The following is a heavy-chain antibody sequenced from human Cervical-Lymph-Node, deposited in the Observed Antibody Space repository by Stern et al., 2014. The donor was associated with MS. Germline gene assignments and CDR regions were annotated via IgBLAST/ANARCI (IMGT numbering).Heavy chain of an antibody. D-gene: IGHD3/OR15-3a*01. Sequence: QVQLQESENEVKKLGASVKVSCKASGYIFSDYGITWVRQAPGQGLEWMGWISASNGDTTYAQKFQDRVTMTTDTSTSTAYMDLRSLRSDDTAVYYCARGWRTXXPDYWGQGTLVSVS. CDR1: GYIFSDYG. J-gene: IGHJ4*02. CDR2: ISASNGDT. V-gene: IGHV1-18*04. CDR3: ARGWRTXXPDY.